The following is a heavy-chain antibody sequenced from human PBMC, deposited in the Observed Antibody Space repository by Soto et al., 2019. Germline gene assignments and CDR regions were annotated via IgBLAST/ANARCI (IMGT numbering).Heavy chain of an antibody. CDR1: GFEFSDAW. D-gene: IGHD2-15*01. J-gene: IGHJ5*02. V-gene: IGHV3-15*07. CDR3: TTWALLQVWVVP. CDR2: IKSKIDGETV. Sequence: DVQLVESGGGLVKPGGSLRLSCAASGFEFSDAWMIWVLQSPREGLEWVSRIKSKIDGETVDLAAAVKGRFTMSREDSKNTLYLQMNSLTSEDTAVYYCTTWALLQVWVVPWAHGTLVTVSS.